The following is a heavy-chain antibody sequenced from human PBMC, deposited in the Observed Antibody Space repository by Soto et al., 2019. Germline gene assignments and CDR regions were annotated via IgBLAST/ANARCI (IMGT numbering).Heavy chain of an antibody. CDR1: GYTLTELS. D-gene: IGHD6-13*01. V-gene: IGHV1-24*01. Sequence: ASVKVSCKVSGYTLTELSMHWVRLAPGKGLEWMGGFDPEDGETIYAQKFQGRVTMTEDTSTDTAYMELSSLRSEDTAVYYCATLAAAGTRLGYYYYYMDVWGKGTTVTVSS. J-gene: IGHJ6*03. CDR2: FDPEDGET. CDR3: ATLAAAGTRLGYYYYYMDV.